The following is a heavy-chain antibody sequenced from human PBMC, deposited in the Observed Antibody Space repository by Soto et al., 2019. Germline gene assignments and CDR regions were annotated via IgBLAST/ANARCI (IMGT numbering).Heavy chain of an antibody. CDR2: IYHIGSP. V-gene: IGHV4-31*03. J-gene: IGHJ5*02. D-gene: IGHD3-22*01. CDR3: VRDRALDSSGHWFDT. CDR1: GRRVSSGCYY. Sequence: SLSLTCTVCGRRVSSGCYYGTWIRQHPGRGLEWIGYIYHIGSPYYNPSLENRVTISLDTSKNQFSLNLTSVTAADTAIYYCVRDRALDSSGHWFDTWGQRTLVTVSS.